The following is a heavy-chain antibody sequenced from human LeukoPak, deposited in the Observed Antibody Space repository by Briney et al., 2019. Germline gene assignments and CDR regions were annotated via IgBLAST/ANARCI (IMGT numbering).Heavy chain of an antibody. J-gene: IGHJ4*02. CDR1: GFTFSSYG. Sequence: GGSLRLSCAASGFTFSSYGMHWVRQAPGKGLEWVAVISYDGSNKYYADSVKGRFTISRDNSKNTLYLQMNGLRAEDTAVYYCAKDWIGYCSGGSCYDLDYWGQGTLVTVSS. CDR3: AKDWIGYCSGGSCYDLDY. V-gene: IGHV3-30*18. D-gene: IGHD2-15*01. CDR2: ISYDGSNK.